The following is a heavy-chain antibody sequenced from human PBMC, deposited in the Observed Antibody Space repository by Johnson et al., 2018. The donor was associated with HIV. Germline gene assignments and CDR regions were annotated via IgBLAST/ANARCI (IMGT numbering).Heavy chain of an antibody. CDR3: AKEHGECECEGWTCDYYDVGKDYSCLSPRGVVGTFDM. J-gene: IGHJ3*02. Sequence: QVQLVESGGGVVQPGRSLRLSCAASGFTFSSFGMHWVRQAPGKGLVWVAFISYDGNNKYYADSVKGRFTISRENSKNTLYLQMNSLRAEDTAVFYCAKEHGECECEGWTCDYYDVGKDYSCLSPRGVVGTFDMWCHGTMVTVSP. CDR2: ISYDGNNK. D-gene: IGHD3-3*01. V-gene: IGHV3-30*18. CDR1: GFTFSSFG.